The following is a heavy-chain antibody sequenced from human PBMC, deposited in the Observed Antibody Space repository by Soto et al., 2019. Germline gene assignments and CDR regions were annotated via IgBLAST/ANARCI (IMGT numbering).Heavy chain of an antibody. V-gene: IGHV3-23*01. CDR2: ISGRGGST. CDR1: GFTFSSYA. J-gene: IGHJ5*02. Sequence: EVQLLESGGGFVPPGGSLSRSCAAHGFTFSSYAMSWVHQAPGKGLEWMSAISGRGGSTYYAASVKGRFPISRDNSKNTLYLQMNRLRAEDTSVYYCAKDGNPIPDFTGYNRLGGFDPCGQGALVTVS. D-gene: IGHD3-9*01. CDR3: AKDGNPIPDFTGYNRLGGFDP.